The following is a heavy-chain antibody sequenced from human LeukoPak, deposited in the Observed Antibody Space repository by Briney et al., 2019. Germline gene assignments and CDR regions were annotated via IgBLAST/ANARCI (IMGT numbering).Heavy chain of an antibody. V-gene: IGHV5-51*01. J-gene: IGHJ6*03. Sequence: GESLKISCKGSGYSFTSYWIGWVRQMPGKGLEWMGIIYPGDSDTRYSPSFQGQVTISADKSISTAYLQWSSLKASDTAMYYCARSFSAAPSYYYYYMDVWGKGTTVTVSS. CDR1: GYSFTSYW. CDR2: IYPGDSDT. CDR3: ARSFSAAPSYYYYYMDV. D-gene: IGHD6-13*01.